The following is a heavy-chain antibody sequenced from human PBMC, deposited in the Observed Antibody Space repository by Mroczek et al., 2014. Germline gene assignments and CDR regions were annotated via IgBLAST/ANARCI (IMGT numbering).Heavy chain of an antibody. J-gene: IGHJ3*02. D-gene: IGHD3-3*01. Sequence: QVQLQSPAHGLVKPSQTLSLTCTVSGGSISSGSYYWSWIRQPAGKGLEWIGRIYTQWESPTYNPSLKSRVTMSVDTSKNQFSLKLSSVTAADTAVYYCARSTIFEGDKNAFDIWGQGTMVTVSS. CDR2: IYTQWESP. V-gene: IGHV4-61*02. CDR1: GGSISSGSYY. CDR3: ARSTIFEGDKNAFDI.